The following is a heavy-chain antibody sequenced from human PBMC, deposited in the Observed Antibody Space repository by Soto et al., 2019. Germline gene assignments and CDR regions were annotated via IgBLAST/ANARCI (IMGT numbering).Heavy chain of an antibody. D-gene: IGHD3-10*01. V-gene: IGHV3-23*01. CDR3: AKDLHFTMVRGFDP. CDR1: GFTFSSYA. Sequence: SGGSLRLSCAASGFTFSSYAMSWVRQAPGKGLEWVSAISGSGGSTYYADSVKGRFTISRDNSKNTLYLQMNSLRAEDTAVYYCAKDLHFTMVRGFDPWGQGTLVTVSS. J-gene: IGHJ5*02. CDR2: ISGSGGST.